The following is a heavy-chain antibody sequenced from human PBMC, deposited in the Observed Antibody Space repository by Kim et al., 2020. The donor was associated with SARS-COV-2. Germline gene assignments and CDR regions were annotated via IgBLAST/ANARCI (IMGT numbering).Heavy chain of an antibody. CDR3: ARVDYYGSGSYYT. V-gene: IGHV3-21*01. Sequence: DSVKGRSSISIDNAKNSLYLQMNSLRAEDTAVYYCARVDYYGSGSYYTWGQGTLVTVSS. J-gene: IGHJ4*02. D-gene: IGHD3-10*01.